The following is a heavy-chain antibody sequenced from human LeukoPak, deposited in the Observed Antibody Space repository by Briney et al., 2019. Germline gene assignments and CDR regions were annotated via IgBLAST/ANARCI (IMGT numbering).Heavy chain of an antibody. Sequence: SETLSLTCAVSGGSISSNNWWIWVRQSPEKGPEWIGEIYHDGSTNYNPSLKSRVTISMDKSKNQLSLKLNFVTAADTAVYYCARTEVDCSSTSCYTGYFDYWGQGTLVTVSS. J-gene: IGHJ4*02. CDR2: IYHDGST. CDR1: GGSISSNNW. CDR3: ARTEVDCSSTSCYTGYFDY. V-gene: IGHV4-4*02. D-gene: IGHD2-2*02.